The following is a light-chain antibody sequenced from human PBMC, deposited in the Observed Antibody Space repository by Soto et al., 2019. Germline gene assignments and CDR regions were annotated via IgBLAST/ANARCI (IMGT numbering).Light chain of an antibody. Sequence: EIVLTQSPGTLSLSPGEGATLSCRASQSVSSNYVAWYQQKPGQAPRLLIYGASSRATGIPDRFSGSGSGTDVTLTISRLDPEDFAVYYCQQYGRSPYTFGQGTKLEIK. J-gene: IGKJ2*01. V-gene: IGKV3-20*01. CDR3: QQYGRSPYT. CDR1: QSVSSNY. CDR2: GAS.